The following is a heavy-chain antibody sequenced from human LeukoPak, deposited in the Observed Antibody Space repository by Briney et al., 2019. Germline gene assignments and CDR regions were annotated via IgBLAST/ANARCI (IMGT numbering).Heavy chain of an antibody. CDR1: GFTFSSYG. Sequence: GRSLRLSCAASGFTFSSYGMHWVRQAPGKGLEWVAVISYDGSDKYYADSVKGRFTISRDNSKNTLYLQMNSLRPEDTAVYYCARDWGRRYSSGWYGDFDYWGQGTLVTVSS. CDR2: ISYDGSDK. V-gene: IGHV3-30*19. CDR3: ARDWGRRYSSGWYGDFDY. D-gene: IGHD6-19*01. J-gene: IGHJ4*02.